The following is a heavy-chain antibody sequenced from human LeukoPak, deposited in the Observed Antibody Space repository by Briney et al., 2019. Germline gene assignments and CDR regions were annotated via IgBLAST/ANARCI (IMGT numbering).Heavy chain of an antibody. D-gene: IGHD4-23*01. CDR3: ARGMDYGGNCGRAFDI. J-gene: IGHJ3*02. V-gene: IGHV3-48*02. CDR1: VFTFSSYN. CDR2: VSSSSSTL. Sequence: GGSLRLSCAASVFTFSSYNMNWVRQAPGKGLEWVSYVSSSSSTLNYADSVKGRFTISRDNAKNSLFLQMNSLRDEDTAVYYCARGMDYGGNCGRAFDIWGQGTMVTVSS.